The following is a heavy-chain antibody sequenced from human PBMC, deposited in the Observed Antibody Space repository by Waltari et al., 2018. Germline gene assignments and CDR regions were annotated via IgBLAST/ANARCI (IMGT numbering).Heavy chain of an antibody. J-gene: IGHJ5*02. CDR3: TTDPLGP. CDR1: GFTFRNAW. Sequence: EVQFVESGGGLVKPGGSLRLSCTASGFTFRNAWMSWVRQAPGKGPEWVGRIKSQSDGGTRDYAAPVKGRLSISREDSKNLMFLQMNSLTIEDTAVYYCTTDPLGPWGQGTLVTVSS. V-gene: IGHV3-15*01. CDR2: IKSQSDGGTR.